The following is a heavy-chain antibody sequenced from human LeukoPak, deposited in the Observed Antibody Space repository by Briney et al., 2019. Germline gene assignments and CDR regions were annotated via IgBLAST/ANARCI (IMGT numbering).Heavy chain of an antibody. CDR3: AKDYSSSSFYYMDV. J-gene: IGHJ6*03. CDR1: GFTFDDYA. V-gene: IGHV3-9*03. D-gene: IGHD6-6*01. CDR2: ISWNSGSI. Sequence: GGSLRLSCAATGFTFDDYAMHWVRQAPGKGLEWVSGISWNSGSIGYADSVKGRFTISRDNTKSSLYLQINSLRAEDMALYYCAKDYSSSSFYYMDVWGKGTTVTVSS.